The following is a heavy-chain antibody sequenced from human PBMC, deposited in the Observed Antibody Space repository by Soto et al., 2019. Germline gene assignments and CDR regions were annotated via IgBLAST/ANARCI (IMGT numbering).Heavy chain of an antibody. V-gene: IGHV4-31*03. CDR3: ARHVAYSSSWYFDY. CDR2: IYYSGST. D-gene: IGHD6-13*01. CDR1: GGSISSGGYY. J-gene: IGHJ4*02. Sequence: PSETLSLTCTVSGGSISSGGYYWSWIRQHPGKGLEWIGYIYYSGSTYYNPSLKSRVTISVDTSKNQFSLKLSSVTAADTDVYCCARHVAYSSSWYFDYWGQGTLVTVSS.